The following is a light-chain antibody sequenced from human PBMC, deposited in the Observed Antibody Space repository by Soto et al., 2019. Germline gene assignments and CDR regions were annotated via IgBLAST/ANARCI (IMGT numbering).Light chain of an antibody. CDR2: RVS. CDR3: QQSDSLPYT. CDR1: QRISNY. J-gene: IGKJ2*01. V-gene: IGKV1-39*01. Sequence: DIQMTQSPSSLSASVGDRITIACRTSQRISNYLHWYQHKPGKAPKLLISRVSTLQSGVPSRFSGSGSGTDFTLTISSLQPEDFATYYCQQSDSLPYTFGQGTKLEI.